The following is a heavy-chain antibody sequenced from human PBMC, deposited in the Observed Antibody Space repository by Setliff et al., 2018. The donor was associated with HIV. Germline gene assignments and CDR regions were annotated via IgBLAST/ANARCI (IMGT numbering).Heavy chain of an antibody. D-gene: IGHD3-22*01. V-gene: IGHV4-34*01. J-gene: IGHJ4*02. Sequence: LSLPCAVYGGSFSGYYWSWIRQPPGKGLEWIGEINHSGSTNYNPSLKSRVTISVDTSKNQFSLKLSSVTAADTAVFYCARLTTTYYYDSSAYYHPVWGQGTLVTVSS. CDR2: INHSGST. CDR1: GGSFSGYY. CDR3: ARLTTTYYYDSSAYYHPV.